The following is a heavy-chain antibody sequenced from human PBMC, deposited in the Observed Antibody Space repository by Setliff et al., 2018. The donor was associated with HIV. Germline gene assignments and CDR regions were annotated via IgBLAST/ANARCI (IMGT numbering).Heavy chain of an antibody. Sequence: SETLSLTCTVSGGFISTGGYSWSWIRQPPGKGLEWIGYIYHSGNTYYNPSLKSRVSISVDRSKNHFSLRLSSVTAADTAVYYCARDGQRGQAGGWLADPDAFDIWGQGTMVTVSS. D-gene: IGHD6-19*01. CDR1: GGFISTGGYS. CDR2: IYHSGNT. CDR3: ARDGQRGQAGGWLADPDAFDI. J-gene: IGHJ3*02. V-gene: IGHV4-30-2*01.